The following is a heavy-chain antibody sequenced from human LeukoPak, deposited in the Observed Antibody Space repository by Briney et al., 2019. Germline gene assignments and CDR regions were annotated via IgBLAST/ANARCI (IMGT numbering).Heavy chain of an antibody. D-gene: IGHD3-10*01. CDR3: ERLGPYYYGSGSYQETVVPDH. CDR2: IISRSSYI. J-gene: IGHJ4*02. CDR1: GFTLSTYS. V-gene: IGHV3-21*01. Sequence: GGSLRLSCAPSGFTLSTYSMNWVRQAPGKGLEWVSSIISRSSYIYYAASVKGRFTLSRDNAKNSLYLQMNSLRAEATAVYYCERLGPYYYGSGSYQETVVPDHWGQGTLVTVSS.